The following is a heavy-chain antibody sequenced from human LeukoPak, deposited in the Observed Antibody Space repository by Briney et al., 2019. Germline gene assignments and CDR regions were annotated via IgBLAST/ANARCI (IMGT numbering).Heavy chain of an antibody. Sequence: SETLSLTCTVSGGFISSYYWSWIRQPAGKGLEWIGRIYTSGSTNYNPSLKSRVTMSVDTSKNQFSLKLSSVTAADTAVYYCARGRHSYGSSWFDPWGQGTLVTVSS. CDR1: GGFISSYY. CDR2: IYTSGST. D-gene: IGHD5-18*01. V-gene: IGHV4-4*07. CDR3: ARGRHSYGSSWFDP. J-gene: IGHJ5*02.